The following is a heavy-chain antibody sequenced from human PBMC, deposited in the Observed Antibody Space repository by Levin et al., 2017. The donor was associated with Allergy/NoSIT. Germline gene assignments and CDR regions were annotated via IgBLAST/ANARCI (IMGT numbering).Heavy chain of an antibody. CDR2: ISYDGSNK. CDR3: ARDGDGYFDY. J-gene: IGHJ4*02. Sequence: PGESLKISCAASGFTFSSYAMHWVRQAPGKGLEWVAVISYDGSNKYYADSVKGRFTISRDNSKNTLYLQMNSLRAEDTAVYYCARDGDGYFDYWGQGTLVTVSS. V-gene: IGHV3-30-3*01. CDR1: GFTFSSYA.